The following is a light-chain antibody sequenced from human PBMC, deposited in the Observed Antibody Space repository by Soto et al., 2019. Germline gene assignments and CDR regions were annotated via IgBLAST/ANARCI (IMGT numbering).Light chain of an antibody. V-gene: IGKV1-6*01. J-gene: IGKJ1*01. Sequence: AIQMTQSPSSLSASVGDRVTITCRASQGIRNDLGWYQEKPGKAPRLLIYAASTLQSGVPSRFSGSGSGTDFTLTISSLQPEDFATYYCLQDYNYPRTFGQGTKVEI. CDR1: QGIRND. CDR2: AAS. CDR3: LQDYNYPRT.